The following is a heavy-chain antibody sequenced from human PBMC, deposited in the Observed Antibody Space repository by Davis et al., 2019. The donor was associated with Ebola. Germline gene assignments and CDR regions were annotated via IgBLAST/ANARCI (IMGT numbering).Heavy chain of an antibody. CDR3: ARAVPATQNLDY. CDR1: GYTFTAYF. J-gene: IGHJ4*02. D-gene: IGHD2-15*01. Sequence: ASVKVSCKASGYTFTAYFMHWVRRAPGQGLEWMGWINPNTGGTNSAQKFQGRVTMTRATSMTTAYLELNSLRSDDTAVYYCARAVPATQNLDYWGQGTLVTVSS. CDR2: INPNTGGT. V-gene: IGHV1-2*02.